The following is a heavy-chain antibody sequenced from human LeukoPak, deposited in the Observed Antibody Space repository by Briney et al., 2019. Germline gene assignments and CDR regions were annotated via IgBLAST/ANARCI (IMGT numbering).Heavy chain of an antibody. V-gene: IGHV3-21*01. CDR2: ISSSSSYI. Sequence: PGGSLRLSCAASGFTFSSYSMNWVRQAPGKGLEWVSSISSSSSYIYYADSVKGRFTISRDNAKNSLYLQMNSLRAEDTAVYYCARLTNWNDVNDYWGQGTLVTVSS. CDR3: ARLTNWNDVNDY. D-gene: IGHD1-1*01. J-gene: IGHJ4*02. CDR1: GFTFSSYS.